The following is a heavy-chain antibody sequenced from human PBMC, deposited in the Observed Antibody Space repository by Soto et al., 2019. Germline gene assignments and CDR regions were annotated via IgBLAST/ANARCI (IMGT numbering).Heavy chain of an antibody. D-gene: IGHD2-8*02. V-gene: IGHV4-31*03. CDR3: AGGRRFRFRIVVWYFDY. CDR1: GGSISCGDYY. J-gene: IGHJ4*02. Sequence: QVQLQESGPGLVKPSQTLFLTCTVSGGSISCGDYYWNWIRQRPGKGLEGIGYIYKKGNSYYNPSVKSRFTMSLDTSKNQFSLELSSVTASDTRVYFCAGGRRFRFRIVVWYFDYWGQATLVTVSS. CDR2: IYKKGNS.